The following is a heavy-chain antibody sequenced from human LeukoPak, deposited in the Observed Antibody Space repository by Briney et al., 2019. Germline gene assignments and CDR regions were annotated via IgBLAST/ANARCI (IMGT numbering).Heavy chain of an antibody. J-gene: IGHJ4*02. CDR2: ISGSGGST. Sequence: PGGSLRLSCAASGFTFNSYWMSWVRQAPGKGLEWVSTISGSGGSTYYADSVKGRFTISRDNSKNTLYLQMNSLRAEDTAVYYCAKDSAKQDTAMAPFDYWGQGTLVTVSS. CDR1: GFTFNSYW. V-gene: IGHV3-23*01. D-gene: IGHD5-18*01. CDR3: AKDSAKQDTAMAPFDY.